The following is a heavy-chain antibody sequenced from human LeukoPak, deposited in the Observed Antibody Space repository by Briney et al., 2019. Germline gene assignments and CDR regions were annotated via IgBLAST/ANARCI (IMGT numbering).Heavy chain of an antibody. CDR1: GFTFSSYS. CDR2: SSSSSSYI. CDR3: ARDGNNWNYFDY. V-gene: IGHV3-21*01. D-gene: IGHD1-20*01. J-gene: IGHJ4*02. Sequence: GGSLRLSCAASGFTFSSYSMNWVRQAPGKGLEWVSSSSSSSSYIYYADSVKGRFTISRDNAKNSLYLQVNSLRAEDTAVYYCARDGNNWNYFDYWGQGTLVTVSS.